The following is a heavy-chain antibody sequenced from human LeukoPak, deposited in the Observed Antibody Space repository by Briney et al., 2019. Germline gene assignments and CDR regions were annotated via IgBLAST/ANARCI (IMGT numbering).Heavy chain of an antibody. D-gene: IGHD3-22*01. CDR3: ARVSGYYGENDAFDI. CDR2: IYYSGST. J-gene: IGHJ3*02. CDR1: GGSFNGYY. Sequence: PSETLSLTCAVYGGSFNGYYWSWIRQPPGKGLEWIGYIYYSGSTNYNPSLKSRVTISVDTSKNQFSLKLSSVTAADTAVYYCARVSGYYGENDAFDIWGQGTMVTVSS. V-gene: IGHV4-59*01.